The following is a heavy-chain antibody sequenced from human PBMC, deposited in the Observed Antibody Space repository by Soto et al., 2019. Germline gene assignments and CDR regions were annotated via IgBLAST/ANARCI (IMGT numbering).Heavy chain of an antibody. Sequence: QVQLVQSGAEVKKPGASVKLSCKASGYTFISSYVHWVRQAPGQGLEWVAIINPNGGSTNYAQEFQGRVTVTRDTSTSTVFMELSSLHSDDTADYYCARDLFAANYWGQGTLVTVSS. CDR2: INPNGGST. J-gene: IGHJ4*02. D-gene: IGHD2-15*01. CDR3: ARDLFAANY. CDR1: GYTFISSY. V-gene: IGHV1-46*01.